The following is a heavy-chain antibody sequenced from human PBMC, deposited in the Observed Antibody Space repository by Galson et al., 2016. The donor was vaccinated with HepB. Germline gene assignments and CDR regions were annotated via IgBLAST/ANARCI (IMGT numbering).Heavy chain of an antibody. V-gene: IGHV3-21*01. CDR2: ISNSYSYI. J-gene: IGHJ4*02. D-gene: IGHD6-13*01. CDR1: GFTINTYN. CDR3: ARLGPIAAADY. Sequence: SLRLSCAASGFTINTYNMKWVRQAPGKGLEWVSSISNSYSYIYYADSVKGRFTISRDNAKNSLYLQMNSLRAEDTAVYYCARLGPIAAADYWGQGTLVTVSS.